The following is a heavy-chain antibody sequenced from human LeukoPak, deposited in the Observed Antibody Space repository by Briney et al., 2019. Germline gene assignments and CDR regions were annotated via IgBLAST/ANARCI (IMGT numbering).Heavy chain of an antibody. CDR2: IYTSGST. Sequence: SETLSLTCTVSGGSLSSYYWSWIRQPAGKGLEWIGRIYTSGSTNYNPSLKSRVTMSVDTSKNQFSLKLSSVTAADTAVYYCAQGTYSNWFDPWGQGTLVTVSS. CDR3: AQGTYSNWFDP. D-gene: IGHD1/OR15-1a*01. CDR1: GGSLSSYY. V-gene: IGHV4-4*07. J-gene: IGHJ5*02.